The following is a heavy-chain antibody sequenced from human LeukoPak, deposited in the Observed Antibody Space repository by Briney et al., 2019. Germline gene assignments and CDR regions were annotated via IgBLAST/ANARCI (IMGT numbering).Heavy chain of an antibody. CDR1: GGTFSSYA. Sequence: SVKVSCKASGGTFSSYAISWVRQAPGQGLEWMGGIIPIFGTANYAQKFQGRVTITTDESTSTAYMELSSLRSEDTAVYYCARGYEYLPKRYYFDYWGQGTLVTVSS. J-gene: IGHJ4*02. V-gene: IGHV1-69*05. CDR3: ARGYEYLPKRYYFDY. D-gene: IGHD3-16*01. CDR2: IIPIFGTA.